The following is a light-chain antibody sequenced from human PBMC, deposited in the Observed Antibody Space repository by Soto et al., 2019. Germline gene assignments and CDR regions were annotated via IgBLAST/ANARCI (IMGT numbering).Light chain of an antibody. V-gene: IGKV3-20*01. Sequence: EIVLTQSPGTLSSSPGERATLSCRASQSVRTTYLAWYQQKPGQAPRLLIYGASSRATGIPDRFSGSGSGTDFTLTISRLEPEDFAVYYCQQYGSSPLTFGRGTKVEIK. CDR3: QQYGSSPLT. CDR2: GAS. J-gene: IGKJ1*01. CDR1: QSVRTTY.